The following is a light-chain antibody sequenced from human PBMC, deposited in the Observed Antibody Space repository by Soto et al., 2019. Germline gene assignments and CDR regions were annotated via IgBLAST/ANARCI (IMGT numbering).Light chain of an antibody. CDR1: QTITTW. CDR2: DAS. CDR3: QQYNTLSGT. J-gene: IGKJ1*01. Sequence: IQMTQSPSTLSASVGDRVTITCRASQTITTWLAWYQQKPGKAPKLLIYDASTLESGVPSRFSGRGFGTEFSLTISSLQPDDFASYYCQQYNTLSGTFGQGTKVDI. V-gene: IGKV1-5*01.